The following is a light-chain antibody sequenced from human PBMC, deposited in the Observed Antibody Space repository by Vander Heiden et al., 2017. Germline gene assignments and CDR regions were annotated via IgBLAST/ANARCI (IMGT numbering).Light chain of an antibody. V-gene: IGLV1-40*01. CDR3: QSYDSSLV. Sequence: QSVLTQPPSVSGAPGQRVTISCTGSSSNIGVVHWYQQLPGTAPKLLNVGNTNRPAGVPDRFSGSKSGTSASLAITGLQAEDEADYYCQSYDSSLVFGGGTKLTVL. J-gene: IGLJ2*01. CDR1: SSNIGV. CDR2: GNT.